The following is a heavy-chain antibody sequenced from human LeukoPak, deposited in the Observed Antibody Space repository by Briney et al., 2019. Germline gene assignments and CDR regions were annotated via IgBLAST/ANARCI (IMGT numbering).Heavy chain of an antibody. CDR1: GVSISSSSYY. V-gene: IGHV4-39*01. CDR2: IHYIGST. CDR3: ARGEF. Sequence: PSETLSLTCTVSGVSISSSSYYWGWSRQPPGKGLEWIGSIHYIGSTYYNPSLKSRVTISVDTSKNQFSLKVNSVTAADTAVYYCARGEFWGQGTLVTVSS. J-gene: IGHJ4*02. D-gene: IGHD3-10*01.